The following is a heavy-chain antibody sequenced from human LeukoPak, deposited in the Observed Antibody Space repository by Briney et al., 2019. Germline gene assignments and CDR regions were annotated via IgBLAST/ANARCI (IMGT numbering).Heavy chain of an antibody. CDR2: ISYDGNNK. CDR1: GFTFSSYA. V-gene: IGHV3-30*04. J-gene: IGHJ5*02. D-gene: IGHD3-3*01. CDR3: ARGPYYDFWSGYYRGFLPPTNWFDP. Sequence: GGSLRLSCAASGFTFSSYAMHWVRQAAGKGLEWVAVISYDGNNKYYADSVKGRFTISRDNAKNSLYLQMNSLRAEDTAVYYCARGPYYDFWSGYYRGFLPPTNWFDPWGQGTLVTVSS.